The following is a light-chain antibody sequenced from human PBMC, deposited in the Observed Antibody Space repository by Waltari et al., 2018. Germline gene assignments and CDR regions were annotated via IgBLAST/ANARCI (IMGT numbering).Light chain of an antibody. V-gene: IGKV3-20*01. CDR3: QHYVSLPVT. J-gene: IGKJ1*01. Sequence: EILLTQSPGTLSLSPGEGATLSCRASQSVGRSLAWYQQKPGQPPRLLIFGTSNRATGIPDRFSGGGSGTDFSLTITRLEPEDVAVYYCQHYVSLPVTFGQGTKVGIK. CDR1: QSVGRS. CDR2: GTS.